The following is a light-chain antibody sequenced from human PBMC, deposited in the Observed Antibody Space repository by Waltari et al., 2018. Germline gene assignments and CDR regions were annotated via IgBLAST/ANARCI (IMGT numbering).Light chain of an antibody. Sequence: QSALTQPPSVSAAPGQRVTISGSGGSSNIGNTYVSWYRQFPGTAPKLLIYENTARPSGIPGRFSGSKSGTSATLDITGLQAGDEADYYCGTWDSSLSGAVFGGGTHLTVL. J-gene: IGLJ7*01. CDR3: GTWDSSLSGAV. CDR2: ENT. V-gene: IGLV1-51*02. CDR1: SSNIGNTY.